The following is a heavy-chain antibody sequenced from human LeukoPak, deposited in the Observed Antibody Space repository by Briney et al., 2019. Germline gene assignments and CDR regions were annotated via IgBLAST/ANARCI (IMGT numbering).Heavy chain of an antibody. J-gene: IGHJ4*02. V-gene: IGHV1-69*05. CDR3: AREAVEVPFYFDD. CDR1: GGTFSSYA. D-gene: IGHD6-19*01. CDR2: IIPNFGTA. Sequence: GASVKVSWKASGGTFSSYAISWVRQAPGKGLEWKGRIIPNFGTANYAQKFQGRVTIPTDESTSTAYMELSSLRSEDTAVYYCAREAVEVPFYFDDWGQGTLVTVSS.